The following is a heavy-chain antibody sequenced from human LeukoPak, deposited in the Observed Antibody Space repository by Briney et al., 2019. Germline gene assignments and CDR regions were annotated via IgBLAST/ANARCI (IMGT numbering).Heavy chain of an antibody. CDR1: GGSISSGGDS. D-gene: IGHD2-2*01. CDR3: ARGLNQLPFLGAFDV. CDR2: IYYSGNT. J-gene: IGHJ3*01. Sequence: SETLSLTCAVSGGSISSGGDSWTWIRQPPGKGLEWIGYIYYSGNTYNNPSLKSRVIISVDTSKNQFSLKLSSVTAADTAVYYCARGLNQLPFLGAFDVWGQGTMVTVSS. V-gene: IGHV4-30-4*07.